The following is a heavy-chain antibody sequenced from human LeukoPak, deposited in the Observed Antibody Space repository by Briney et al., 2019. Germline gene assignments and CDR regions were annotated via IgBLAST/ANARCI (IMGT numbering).Heavy chain of an antibody. V-gene: IGHV1-69*04. CDR1: GGTFSSYA. J-gene: IGHJ4*02. D-gene: IGHD3-22*01. Sequence: GASVKVSCKASGGTFSSYAISWVRQAPGQGLEWMGRIIPILGIANYAQKFQGRVTITADKSTSTAYMELSSLRSEDTAVYYCARQNDSSGYYYLFDYWGQGTLVTVSS. CDR3: ARQNDSSGYYYLFDY. CDR2: IIPILGIA.